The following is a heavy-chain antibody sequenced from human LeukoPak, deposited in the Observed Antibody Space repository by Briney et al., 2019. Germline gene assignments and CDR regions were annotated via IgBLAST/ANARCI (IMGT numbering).Heavy chain of an antibody. CDR1: GFTFSSYS. J-gene: IGHJ4*02. D-gene: IGHD6-19*01. V-gene: IGHV3-48*01. CDR3: AGDDSSGWYDPLGY. CDR2: ISSSSSTI. Sequence: GGSLRLSCAASGFTFSSYSMNWVRQAPGKGLEWVSYISSSSSTIYYADSVKGRFTISRDNAKNSLYLQMNNLRAEDTAVYYCAGDDSSGWYDPLGYWGQGTLVTVSS.